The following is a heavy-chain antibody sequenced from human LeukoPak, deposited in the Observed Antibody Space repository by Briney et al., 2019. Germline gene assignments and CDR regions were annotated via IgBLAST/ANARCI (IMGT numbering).Heavy chain of an antibody. V-gene: IGHV3-7*03. D-gene: IGHD5-12*01. CDR2: IKQDGSEK. CDR1: GFTFSSYW. J-gene: IGHJ3*02. Sequence: PGGSLRLSCAASGFTFSSYWMSWVRQAPGKGLEWVANIKQDGSEKYYVDSVKGRFTVSRDNAKNSLYLQMNSLRAEDTAVYYCARDALVEMATINWFDIWGQGTMVTVSS. CDR3: ARDALVEMATINWFDI.